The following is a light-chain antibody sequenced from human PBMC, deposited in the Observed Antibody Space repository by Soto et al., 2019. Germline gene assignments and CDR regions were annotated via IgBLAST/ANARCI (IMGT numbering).Light chain of an antibody. CDR2: EVS. J-gene: IGLJ3*02. CDR1: SSDVGGYNY. CDR3: TSYTSSNTRKV. Sequence: QSALTQPASVSGSPGQSITISCTGTSSDVGGYNYVSWYQQHPGKAPKLMIYEVSNRPSGVSDRFSGSKSGNTASLTISGLQAEDVADYYCTSYTSSNTRKVFGGGTQLTVL. V-gene: IGLV2-14*01.